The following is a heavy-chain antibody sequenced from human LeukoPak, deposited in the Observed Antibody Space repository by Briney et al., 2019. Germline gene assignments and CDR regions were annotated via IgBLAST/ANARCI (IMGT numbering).Heavy chain of an antibody. J-gene: IGHJ6*04. Sequence: PSETLSLTCAVYGGPFSGYYWSWIRQPPGKGLEWIGEINHSGSTNYNPSLKSRVTISVDTSKDQFSLKLSSVTAADTAVYYCARGQGELLAFVWGKGTTVTVSS. CDR3: ARGQGELLAFV. D-gene: IGHD3-10*01. V-gene: IGHV4-34*01. CDR2: INHSGST. CDR1: GGPFSGYY.